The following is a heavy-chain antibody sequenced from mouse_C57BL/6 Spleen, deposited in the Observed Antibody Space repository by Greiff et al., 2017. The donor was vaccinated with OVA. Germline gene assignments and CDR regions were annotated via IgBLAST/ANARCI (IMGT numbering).Heavy chain of an antibody. CDR1: GFTFSNYW. CDR3: TRDYAWFAY. J-gene: IGHJ3*01. Sequence: EVKVEESGGGLVQPGGSMKLSCVASGFTFSNYWMNWVRQSPEKGLEWVAQIRLKSDNYATHYAESVKGRFTISRDDSKSSVYLQMNNLRAEDTGIYYCTRDYAWFAYWGQGTLVTVSA. D-gene: IGHD2-4*01. CDR2: IRLKSDNYAT. V-gene: IGHV6-3*01.